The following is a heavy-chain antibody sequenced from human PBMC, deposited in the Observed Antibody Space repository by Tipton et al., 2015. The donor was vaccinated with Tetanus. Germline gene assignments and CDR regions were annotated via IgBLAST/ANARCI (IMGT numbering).Heavy chain of an antibody. Sequence: TLSLTCTVSGGSVSSGSYYWSWLRQRPGKGLEWIGYMFYGGSPKYNPSLKSRVTILVDKSKNQLSLKLRSVTAADTAVYFCARDPNCSGGGYVDYWGQGTLITVSS. CDR1: GGSVSSGSYY. CDR3: ARDPNCSGGGYVDY. V-gene: IGHV4-61*01. D-gene: IGHD2-15*01. CDR2: MFYGGSP. J-gene: IGHJ4*02.